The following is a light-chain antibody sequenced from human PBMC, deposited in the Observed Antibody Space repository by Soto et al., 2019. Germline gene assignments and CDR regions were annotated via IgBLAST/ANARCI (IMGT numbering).Light chain of an antibody. CDR3: QQYGSSPIT. J-gene: IGKJ5*01. Sequence: EIVLTQSPATLSLSPGESARLSCGTSLSVSSSYLAWYQQKPGLAPRLLIYDASSRATGIPDRFSGSGSGTDFTLTISRLEPEDFAVYYCQQYGSSPITFGQGTRLEIK. CDR2: DAS. CDR1: LSVSSSY. V-gene: IGKV3D-20*01.